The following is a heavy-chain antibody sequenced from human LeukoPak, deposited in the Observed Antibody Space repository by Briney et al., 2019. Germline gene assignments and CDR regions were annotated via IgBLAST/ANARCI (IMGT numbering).Heavy chain of an antibody. J-gene: IGHJ3*02. CDR3: AKEGWRITRFFDI. Sequence: GGSLRLSCAASGFTFSSYGMHWVRQAPGKGPEWVAVISYDGSNKYYADSVKGRFTISRDNSKNTLYLQMNSLRAEDTAVYYCAKEGWRITRFFDIWGQGTMVTVSS. CDR2: ISYDGSNK. D-gene: IGHD3-3*01. V-gene: IGHV3-30*18. CDR1: GFTFSSYG.